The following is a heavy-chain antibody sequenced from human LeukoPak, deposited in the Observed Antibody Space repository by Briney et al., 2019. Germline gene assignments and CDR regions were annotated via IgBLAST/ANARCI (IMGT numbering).Heavy chain of an antibody. V-gene: IGHV1-69*06. D-gene: IGHD3-10*01. CDR3: ARESITMVRGVVHRGVDY. CDR2: IIPIFGTA. Sequence: SVKVSCKASGGTFSSYAISWVRQAPGQGLEWMGGIIPIFGTANYAQKFQGRVTITADKSTSTAYMELSSLRSEDTAVYYCARESITMVRGVVHRGVDYWGQGTLVTVSS. J-gene: IGHJ4*02. CDR1: GGTFSSYA.